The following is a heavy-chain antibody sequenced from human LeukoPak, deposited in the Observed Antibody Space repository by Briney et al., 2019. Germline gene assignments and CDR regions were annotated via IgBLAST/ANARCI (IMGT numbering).Heavy chain of an antibody. D-gene: IGHD1-26*01. CDR3: AKDWGPEGGRYFYDY. CDR2: ISSSGGSI. Sequence: PGGSLRLSCAASGFTVSSNYMSWVRQAPGKGLEWVSCISSSGGSIYYADSVKGRFTISRDNPKNTLYLQMNSLRVEDTAVYYCAKDWGPEGGRYFYDYWGQGTLVTVSS. J-gene: IGHJ4*02. V-gene: IGHV3-23*01. CDR1: GFTVSSNY.